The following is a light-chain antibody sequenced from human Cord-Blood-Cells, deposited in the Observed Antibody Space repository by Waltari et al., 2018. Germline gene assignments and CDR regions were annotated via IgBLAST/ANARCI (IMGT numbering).Light chain of an antibody. CDR1: QSISSY. J-gene: IGKJ2*03. CDR2: AAS. Sequence: DIQMSHSPASLSASLGDRVTLTCRESQSISSYLYWYQQKPGKAPKFLIYAASSLQIGVPSRFSGSGSGTDFTLTISSLQPEDVAAYYCQQSYTTPYSFGQGTKVEIK. V-gene: IGKV1-39*01. CDR3: QQSYTTPYS.